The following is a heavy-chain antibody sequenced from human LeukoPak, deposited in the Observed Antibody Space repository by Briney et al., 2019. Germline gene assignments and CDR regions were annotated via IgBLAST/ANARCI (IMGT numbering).Heavy chain of an antibody. V-gene: IGHV1-69*13. D-gene: IGHD3-3*01. Sequence: ASVKVSCKASGGTFSSYAISWVRQAPGQGLEWMGGIIPIFGTANYAQKFQGRVTITADESTSTAYMELSSLRSEDTAVHYCARVGGPPDFWSGPNYYYYMDVWGKGTTVTVSS. CDR2: IIPIFGTA. CDR3: ARVGGPPDFWSGPNYYYYMDV. CDR1: GGTFSSYA. J-gene: IGHJ6*03.